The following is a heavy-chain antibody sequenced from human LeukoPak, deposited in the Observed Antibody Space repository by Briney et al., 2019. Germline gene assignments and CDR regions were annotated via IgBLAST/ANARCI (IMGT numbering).Heavy chain of an antibody. CDR2: IYTSGST. J-gene: IGHJ6*02. CDR1: GGFISSYY. V-gene: IGHV4-4*09. CDR3: ARGSEYSLYGMDV. D-gene: IGHD2-15*01. Sequence: SETLSLTCTVSGGFISSYYWSWIRQPPGKGLEWIGYIYTSGSTNYNPSLKSRVTISVDTSKNQFSLNLSSVTAADTAVYYCARGSEYSLYGMDVWGQGTTVTVSS.